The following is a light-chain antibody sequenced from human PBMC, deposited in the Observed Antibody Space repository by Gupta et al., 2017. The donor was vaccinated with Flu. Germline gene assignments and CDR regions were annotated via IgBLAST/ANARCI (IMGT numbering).Light chain of an antibody. V-gene: IGKV1-5*03. CDR3: QHNNSSLYT. J-gene: IGKJ2*01. CDR2: KAS. CDR1: QGISKW. Sequence: DIQMTQSPSTVSASVGDRVTNTCRASQGISKWVAWYQQKPGKAPKLLIYKASTLKSGVPSRFGGSVCGTEFTLTISSRQPDDSAIYYCQHNNSSLYTFGQGTKLEIK.